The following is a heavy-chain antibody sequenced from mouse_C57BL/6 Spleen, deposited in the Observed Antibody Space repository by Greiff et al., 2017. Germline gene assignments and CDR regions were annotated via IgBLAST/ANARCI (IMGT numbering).Heavy chain of an antibody. Sequence: QVQLQQPGAELVRPGSSVKLSCKASGYTFTSYWMHWVKQRPIQGLDWIGNIDPSDSETHYNQKFKDKATLTVDKSSSTAYMQLSSLTYEDSAVYYCARNYYYGSSGYFDVWGTGTTVTVSS. D-gene: IGHD1-1*01. V-gene: IGHV1-52*01. CDR2: IDPSDSET. J-gene: IGHJ1*03. CDR3: ARNYYYGSSGYFDV. CDR1: GYTFTSYW.